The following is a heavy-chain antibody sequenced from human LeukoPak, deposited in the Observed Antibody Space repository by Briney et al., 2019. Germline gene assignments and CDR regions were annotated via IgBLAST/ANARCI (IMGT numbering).Heavy chain of an antibody. CDR2: IKGDGIST. V-gene: IGHV3-74*01. Sequence: GGSLRLSCAASGFDFSSNWMHWVRHAPGQGLVWVSRIKGDGISTNYADSVKGRFTISRDIAKNTLYLQMNSLRAEGTGVYYCAKDHYWSIDYWGRGTLVTVSS. CDR1: GFDFSSNW. D-gene: IGHD3-3*01. CDR3: AKDHYWSIDY. J-gene: IGHJ4*02.